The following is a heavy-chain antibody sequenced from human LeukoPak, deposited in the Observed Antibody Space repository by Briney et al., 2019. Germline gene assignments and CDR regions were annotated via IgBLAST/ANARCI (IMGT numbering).Heavy chain of an antibody. CDR1: GFTLSSYG. V-gene: IGHV3-30*03. J-gene: IGHJ4*02. CDR3: ASAQAPYCGGDCYFEFDY. Sequence: PGGSLRLSCAASGFTLSSYGMHWVRQAPDKGLEWVAVISYDGSNKYYADSVKGRFTISRDNSKNTLYLQMNSLRAEDTAVYYCASAQAPYCGGDCYFEFDYWGQGTLVTVSS. CDR2: ISYDGSNK. D-gene: IGHD2-21*02.